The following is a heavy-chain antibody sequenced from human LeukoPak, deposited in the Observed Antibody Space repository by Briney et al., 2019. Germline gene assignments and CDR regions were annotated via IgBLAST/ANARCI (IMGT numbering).Heavy chain of an antibody. D-gene: IGHD6-13*01. J-gene: IGHJ4*02. CDR2: INPSGGST. CDR1: GYTFNTYY. V-gene: IGHV1-46*02. Sequence: ASVKVSCKASGYTFNTYYIHWVRQAPGQGLEWMGFINPSGGSTSYAQKFQGRVTMTRDTSTSAVYMELSSLRSEDTAVYYCARSPPSSWGEAFDYWGQGTLVTVSS. CDR3: ARSPPSSWGEAFDY.